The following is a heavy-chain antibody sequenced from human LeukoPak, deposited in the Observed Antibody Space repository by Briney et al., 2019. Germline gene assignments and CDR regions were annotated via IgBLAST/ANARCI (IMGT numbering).Heavy chain of an antibody. CDR2: INKDGSED. Sequence: GGSLRLSCAASGFSFSSYWMSWVRQAPGKGLEWVANINKDGSEDYYVDSVKGRFTISRDNAKNSLYLRMSSLRAEDTAVYFCARGGVDYYGSGTYYLMYYFDYWGQGALVTVSS. D-gene: IGHD3-10*01. V-gene: IGHV3-7*03. CDR1: GFSFSSYW. J-gene: IGHJ4*02. CDR3: ARGGVDYYGSGTYYLMYYFDY.